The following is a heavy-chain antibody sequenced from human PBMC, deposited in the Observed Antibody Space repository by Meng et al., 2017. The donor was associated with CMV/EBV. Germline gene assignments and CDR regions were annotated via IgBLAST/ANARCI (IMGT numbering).Heavy chain of an antibody. CDR1: GYTFTSYG. D-gene: IGHD3-16*01. Sequence: ASVKVSCKASGYTFTSYGISWVRQAPGQGREWMGWISAYNGNTNYAQKLQGRVTMTTDTSTSTAYMELRSLRSDDTAVYYCARDWVSADTHYYYGMDVGGQGTTVTVSS. J-gene: IGHJ6*02. V-gene: IGHV1-18*01. CDR3: ARDWVSADTHYYYGMDV. CDR2: ISAYNGNT.